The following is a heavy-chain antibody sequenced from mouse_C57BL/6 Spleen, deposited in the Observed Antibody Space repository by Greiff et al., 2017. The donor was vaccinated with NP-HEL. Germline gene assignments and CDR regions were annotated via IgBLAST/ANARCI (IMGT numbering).Heavy chain of an antibody. CDR2: IDPDNGDT. CDR1: GFNIKDDY. CDR3: TAQFAY. J-gene: IGHJ3*01. Sequence: EVQLQQSGAELVRPGASVKLSCTASGFNIKDDYMHWVKQRPEQGLEWIGWIDPDNGDTEYATKFQGKATITADTSSNTTYLQLSTLTSEETAVYYCTAQFAYWGQGTLVTVSA. V-gene: IGHV14-4*01.